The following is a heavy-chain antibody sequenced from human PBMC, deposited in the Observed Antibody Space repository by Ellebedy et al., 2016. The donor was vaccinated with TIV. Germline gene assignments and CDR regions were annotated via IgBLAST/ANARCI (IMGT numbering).Heavy chain of an antibody. CDR1: GYPIGSGYY. CDR3: AKTGETRFDY. J-gene: IGHJ4*02. D-gene: IGHD7-27*01. V-gene: IGHV4-38-2*01. CDR2: IYYSGSA. Sequence: MPSETLSLTCAVSGYPIGSGYYWGWIRQAPGKGLEWIGSIYYSGSAYYNPSLKSRVTVSVDTSKNQFSLNLSSVTAADTDVYYCAKTGETRFDYWGQGTLVTVSS.